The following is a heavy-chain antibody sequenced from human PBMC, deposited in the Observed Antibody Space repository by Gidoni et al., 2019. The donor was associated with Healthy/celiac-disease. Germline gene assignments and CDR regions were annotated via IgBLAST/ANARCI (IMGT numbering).Heavy chain of an antibody. D-gene: IGHD6-13*01. J-gene: IGHJ6*02. V-gene: IGHV1-24*01. CDR1: GHTITELS. Sequence: QVQLVQSGAEVKKPGASVKVSCKVSGHTITELSMPWVRQAPGKGLEWMGGFDPEDGETIYAQKFQGRVTMTEDTSTDTAYMELSSLRSEDTAVYYCATDISGAAAGTFGYYYYGMDVWGQGTTVTVSS. CDR3: ATDISGAAAGTFGYYYYGMDV. CDR2: FDPEDGET.